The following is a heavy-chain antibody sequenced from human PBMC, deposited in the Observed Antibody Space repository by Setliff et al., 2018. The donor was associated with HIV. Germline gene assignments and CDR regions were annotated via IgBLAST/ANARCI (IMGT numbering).Heavy chain of an antibody. V-gene: IGHV4-34*01. J-gene: IGHJ5*02. CDR3: AKVAVTGYCDSTSCQNWFDP. Sequence: PSETLSLTCAVYGGSFSGYYWSWIRQPPGKGLEWIGEINHSGSTNYNPSLKSRVTISLDTSKNQLSLRLISVTAADTAVYYCAKVAVTGYCDSTSCQNWFDPWGQGTLVTVSS. D-gene: IGHD2-2*01. CDR2: INHSGST. CDR1: GGSFSGYY.